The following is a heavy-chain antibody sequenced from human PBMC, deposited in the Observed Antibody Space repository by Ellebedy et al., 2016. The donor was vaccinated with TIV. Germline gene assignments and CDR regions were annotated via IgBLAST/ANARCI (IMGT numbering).Heavy chain of an antibody. V-gene: IGHV4-39*07. Sequence: MPSETLSLTCTVSGGSISSSSYYWAWVRQPPGKGLEWIGSIYYSGRTYYNPSLKSRVTISKDTSKNQFSLRLSSVTAADTAFYYCARAGDFGSAHWFDPWGQGTLVTVSS. CDR3: ARAGDFGSAHWFDP. J-gene: IGHJ5*02. CDR1: GGSISSSSYY. D-gene: IGHD3-10*01. CDR2: IYYSGRT.